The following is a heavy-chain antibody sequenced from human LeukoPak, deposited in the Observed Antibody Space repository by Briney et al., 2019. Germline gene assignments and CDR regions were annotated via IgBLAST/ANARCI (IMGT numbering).Heavy chain of an antibody. V-gene: IGHV5-51*01. CDR3: ARQYSGSYASDY. D-gene: IGHD1-26*01. Sequence: GGXLKISWKGSGCRFTSYWSGGVRQMPGKGREGMGIIYPGDSDTRYSPSFQGQVTISAAKSISTAYLKWGSLKASDTAMYYCARQYSGSYASDYWGQGTLVTVSS. CDR1: GCRFTSYW. CDR2: IYPGDSDT. J-gene: IGHJ4*02.